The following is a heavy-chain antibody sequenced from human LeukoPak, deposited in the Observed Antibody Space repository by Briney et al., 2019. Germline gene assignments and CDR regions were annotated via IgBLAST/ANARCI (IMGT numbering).Heavy chain of an antibody. Sequence: PSETLSLTCTVSGGPISSSAYYWGWIRQPPGKGLEWIGNIYYSGTTYYNPSLKSRVTISVDSSTSQFSLKLSSVTAADTAVYYCARLRDYGSSYFDYWGQGTLVTVSS. CDR1: GGPISSSAYY. CDR2: IYYSGTT. D-gene: IGHD4-17*01. J-gene: IGHJ4*02. V-gene: IGHV4-39*01. CDR3: ARLRDYGSSYFDY.